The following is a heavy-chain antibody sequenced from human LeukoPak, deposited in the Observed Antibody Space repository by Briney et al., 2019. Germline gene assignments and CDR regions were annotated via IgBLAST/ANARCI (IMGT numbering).Heavy chain of an antibody. CDR2: IYTSGST. Sequence: PSETLSLTCTVSGGSISSGSYYWSWIRQPAGKGLEWIGRIYTSGSTNYNPSLKSQVTISVDTSKNQFSLKLSSVTAADTAVYYCALNPYYDSSVGYWGQGTLVTVSS. CDR1: GGSISSGSYY. V-gene: IGHV4-61*02. D-gene: IGHD3-22*01. J-gene: IGHJ4*02. CDR3: ALNPYYDSSVGY.